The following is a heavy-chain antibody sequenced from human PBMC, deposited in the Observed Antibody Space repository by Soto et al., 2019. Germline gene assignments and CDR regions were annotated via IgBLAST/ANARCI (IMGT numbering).Heavy chain of an antibody. J-gene: IGHJ4*02. D-gene: IGHD3-16*02. Sequence: KPSETLSLTCTVSGGSISSYYWSWIRQPPGKGLEWIAYIYYSGSTNYNPSLKSRVTISVDTSKNQFSLKLSSVTAADTAVYYCAREGTGELSLSFDYWGQGTLVTVSS. CDR1: GGSISSYY. CDR3: AREGTGELSLSFDY. CDR2: IYYSGST. V-gene: IGHV4-59*01.